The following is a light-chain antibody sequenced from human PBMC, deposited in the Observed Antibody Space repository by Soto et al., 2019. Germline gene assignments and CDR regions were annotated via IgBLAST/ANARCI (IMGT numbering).Light chain of an antibody. CDR2: DVS. CDR3: QQRSNWPWHT. Sequence: EIVLTQSPATLSLSPGERATLSCRASQSVSSYLAWYQQKPGQAPRLLIYDVSNRATGIPARFSGSGSGTDFTLTFSSLEPEDSAVYYFQQRSNWPWHTFGQVTRLEI. J-gene: IGKJ2*01. V-gene: IGKV3-11*01. CDR1: QSVSSY.